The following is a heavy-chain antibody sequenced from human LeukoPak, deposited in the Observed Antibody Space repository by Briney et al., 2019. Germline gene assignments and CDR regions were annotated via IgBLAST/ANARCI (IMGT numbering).Heavy chain of an antibody. Sequence: PGGSLRLSCAASGFTFSNHWMAWVRQAPGKGLEWVANIKEDGSEKYYVDSVKGRFTISRDNAKKSLYLQMNSLRAEDTAVYYCAKVNHMVRGAQFDYWGQGTLVTVSS. J-gene: IGHJ4*02. D-gene: IGHD3-10*01. CDR2: IKEDGSEK. CDR1: GFTFSNHW. V-gene: IGHV3-7*05. CDR3: AKVNHMVRGAQFDY.